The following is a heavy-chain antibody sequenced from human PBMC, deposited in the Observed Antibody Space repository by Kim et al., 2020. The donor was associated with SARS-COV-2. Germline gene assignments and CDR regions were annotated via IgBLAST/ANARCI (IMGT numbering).Heavy chain of an antibody. J-gene: IGHJ4*02. CDR2: IYYSGST. CDR3: AYGGNSPFDY. V-gene: IGHV4-39*01. Sequence: SETLSLTCTVSGGSISSSSYYWGWIRQPPGKGLEWIGSIYYSGSTYYNPSLKSRVTISVDTSKNQFSLKLSSVTAADTAVYYCAYGGNSPFDYWGQGTLVTVSS. CDR1: GGSISSSSYY. D-gene: IGHD2-21*02.